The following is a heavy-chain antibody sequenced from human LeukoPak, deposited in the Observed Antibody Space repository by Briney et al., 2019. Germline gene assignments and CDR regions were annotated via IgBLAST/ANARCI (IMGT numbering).Heavy chain of an antibody. V-gene: IGHV3-15*01. CDR2: IKRTSDGGTT. J-gene: IGHJ4*02. D-gene: IGHD5/OR15-5a*01. CDR1: GFTFTNAW. Sequence: GGSLRLSCVVSGFTFTNAWMSWVRQAPGKGLEWVGRIKRTSDGGTTDYATPVKGRFTISRDDSKDTLYLHMNALKTEDTAVYYCTSYWHTVYDYDSNPSGWFFDYWGQGILVTVSS. CDR3: TSYWHTVYDYDSNPSGWFFDY.